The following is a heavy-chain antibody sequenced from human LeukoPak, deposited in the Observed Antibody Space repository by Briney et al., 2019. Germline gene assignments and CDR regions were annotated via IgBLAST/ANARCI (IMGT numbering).Heavy chain of an antibody. V-gene: IGHV3-30-3*01. Sequence: GGSLRLSCAASGFTFSSYAVHWVRQAPGKGLEWVAVISYDGSNKYYADSVKGRFTISRDNSKNTLYLQMNSLRAEDTAVYYCAREYDYYDSSGADYWGQGTLVTVSS. CDR1: GFTFSSYA. CDR2: ISYDGSNK. D-gene: IGHD3-22*01. J-gene: IGHJ4*02. CDR3: AREYDYYDSSGADY.